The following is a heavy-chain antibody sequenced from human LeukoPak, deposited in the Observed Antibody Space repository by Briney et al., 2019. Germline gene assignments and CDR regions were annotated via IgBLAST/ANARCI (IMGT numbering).Heavy chain of an antibody. V-gene: IGHV3-30*03. CDR3: ARGIGALSRIYFDY. CDR1: GFTFSSYS. J-gene: IGHJ4*02. D-gene: IGHD1-26*01. Sequence: GGSLRLSCAASGFTFSSYSMHWVRQAPGKGLEWVAVISYDGSNKYYADSVKGRFTISRDNAKNSLYLQMNSLRAEDTAVYYCARGIGALSRIYFDYWGQGTLVTVSS. CDR2: ISYDGSNK.